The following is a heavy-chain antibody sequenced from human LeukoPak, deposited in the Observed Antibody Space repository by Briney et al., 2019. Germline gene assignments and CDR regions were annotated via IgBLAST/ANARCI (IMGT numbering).Heavy chain of an antibody. J-gene: IGHJ6*02. CDR3: ASVGYSKGYYYGMDV. D-gene: IGHD4-11*01. CDR2: INSEGSST. CDR1: GFTFSSYW. Sequence: AGGSLRLSCAASGFTFSSYWMHWVRQAPGKGLVWVSRINSEGSSTSYADSVKGRFTISRDNAKNTLYLQMNSLRAEDTALYYCASVGYSKGYYYGMDVWGQGTTVTVSS. V-gene: IGHV3-74*01.